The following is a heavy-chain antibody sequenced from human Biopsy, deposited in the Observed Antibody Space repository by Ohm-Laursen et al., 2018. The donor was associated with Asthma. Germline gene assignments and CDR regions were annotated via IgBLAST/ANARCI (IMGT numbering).Heavy chain of an antibody. V-gene: IGHV3-74*01. CDR1: GFSFSRYG. Sequence: SLRLSCAASGFSFSRYGMHWVRQAPGKGLEWVSRVKGDGRRTSYADSVKGRFTISRDNAKNTLYLQMNSLRVEDTAVYYCARDGVVPDAMYYHYYYGLDVWGQGTTVTVSS. D-gene: IGHD2-2*01. J-gene: IGHJ6*02. CDR2: VKGDGRRT. CDR3: ARDGVVPDAMYYHYYYGLDV.